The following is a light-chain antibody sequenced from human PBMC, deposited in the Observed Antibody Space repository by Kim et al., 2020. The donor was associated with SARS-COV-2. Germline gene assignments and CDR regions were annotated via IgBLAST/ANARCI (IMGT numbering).Light chain of an antibody. J-gene: IGLJ3*02. CDR2: QDD. V-gene: IGLV3-1*01. CDR3: QAWDSSTAV. Sequence: SYELTQPPSLSVSPGQAANITCSGDNLGEKYTFWYQKRPGQSPALVIFQDDRRPSGIPERFSGSNSGNTATLTITGTQPMDEADYFCQAWDSSTAVFGGG. CDR1: NLGEKY.